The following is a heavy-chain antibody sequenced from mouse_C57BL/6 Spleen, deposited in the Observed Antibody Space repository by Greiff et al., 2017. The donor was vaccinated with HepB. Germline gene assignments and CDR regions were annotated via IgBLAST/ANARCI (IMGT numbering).Heavy chain of an antibody. CDR3: ARWRYFDY. V-gene: IGHV1-50*01. J-gene: IGHJ2*01. Sequence: QVQLQQPGAELVKPGASVKLSCKASGYTFTSYWMQWVKQRPGQGLEWIGEIDPSDSYTNYNQKFKGKATLTVDTSSSTAYMQLSSLTSEDSAVYYCARWRYFDYWGQGTTLTVSS. CDR1: GYTFTSYW. CDR2: IDPSDSYT.